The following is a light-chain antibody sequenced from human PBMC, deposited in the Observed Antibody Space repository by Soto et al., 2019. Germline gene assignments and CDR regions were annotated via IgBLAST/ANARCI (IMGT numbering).Light chain of an antibody. V-gene: IGLV2-8*01. J-gene: IGLJ1*01. CDR2: EVS. CDR1: SSDVGGYNS. Sequence: QSVLTQPPSAPGSPGQSVAISCTGTSSDVGGYNSVSWYQQHPGKAPKLMIYEVSKRPSGVPDRFSGSKSGNTASLTVSGLQAEDEADYYCSSYAAGSNCVFGTGTKVTVL. CDR3: SSYAAGSNCV.